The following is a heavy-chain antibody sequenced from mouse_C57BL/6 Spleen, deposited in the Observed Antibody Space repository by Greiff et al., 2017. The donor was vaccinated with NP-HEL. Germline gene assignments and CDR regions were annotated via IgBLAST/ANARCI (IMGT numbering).Heavy chain of an antibody. CDR1: GFTFSSYA. J-gene: IGHJ1*03. Sequence: EVKLMESGGGLVKPGGSLKLSCAASGFTFSSYAMSWVRQTPEKRLEWVATISDGGSYTYYPDNVKGRFTISRDNAKNNLDLQMSHLKSEDTAMYYCARDSTTVPWYFDVWGTGTTVTVSS. CDR3: ARDSTTVPWYFDV. D-gene: IGHD1-1*01. CDR2: ISDGGSYT. V-gene: IGHV5-4*01.